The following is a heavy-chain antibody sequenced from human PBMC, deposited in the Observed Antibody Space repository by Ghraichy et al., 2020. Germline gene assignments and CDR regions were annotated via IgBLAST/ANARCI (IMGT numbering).Heavy chain of an antibody. D-gene: IGHD5-12*01. CDR2: IKQDGSEK. CDR1: GFTFSSYW. CDR3: ARGLAGAVDIVAYGMDV. J-gene: IGHJ6*02. Sequence: GGSLRLSCAASGFTFSSYWMSWVRQAPGKGLEWVANIKQDGSEKYYVDSVKGRFTISRDNAKNSLYLQMNSLRAEDTAVYYCARGLAGAVDIVAYGMDVWGQGTTVTVSS. V-gene: IGHV3-7*03.